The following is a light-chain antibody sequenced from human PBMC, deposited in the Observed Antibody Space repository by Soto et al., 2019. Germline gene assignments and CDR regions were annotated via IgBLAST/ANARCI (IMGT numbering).Light chain of an antibody. CDR2: EVS. CDR3: SSYAGSSTFVV. J-gene: IGLJ2*01. Sequence: QSALTQPASVSGSPGQSITMSCTGSRSDVGGYNLVSWYQQHPGKAPKLMIYEVSKRPSGVSNRFSGSKSGNTASLTISGLQAEDDADYYCSSYAGSSTFVVFGGGTKVTVL. CDR1: RSDVGGYNL. V-gene: IGLV2-23*02.